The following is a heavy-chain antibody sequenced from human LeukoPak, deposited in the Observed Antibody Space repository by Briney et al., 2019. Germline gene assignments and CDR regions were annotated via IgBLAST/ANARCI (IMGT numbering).Heavy chain of an antibody. CDR3: AKDVQWLQLKVSFDQ. Sequence: GGSLRLSCAASGFTFSTYAMSWVRQAPGKGLEWVSSISGSGDTTYYADSVKGRFTISRDNSENTLFLQMNSLRAEDTALYYCAKDVQWLQLKVSFDQWGQGTLVTVSS. CDR1: GFTFSTYA. CDR2: ISGSGDTT. D-gene: IGHD5-24*01. V-gene: IGHV3-23*01. J-gene: IGHJ4*02.